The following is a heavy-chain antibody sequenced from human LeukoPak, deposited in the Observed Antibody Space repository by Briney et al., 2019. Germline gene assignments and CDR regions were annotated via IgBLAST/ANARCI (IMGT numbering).Heavy chain of an antibody. CDR2: ISSSSSTI. CDR1: GFTFSSYS. J-gene: IGHJ5*02. D-gene: IGHD6-13*01. Sequence: PGGSLRLSCAASGFTFSSYSMNWVRQAPGKGLEWVSYISSSSSTIYYADSVKGRFTISRDNAKNSLYLQMNSLRAEDTAVYYCATTSRPSQNIAAAQNANNWFDPWGQGTLVTVSS. V-gene: IGHV3-48*01. CDR3: ATTSRPSQNIAAAQNANNWFDP.